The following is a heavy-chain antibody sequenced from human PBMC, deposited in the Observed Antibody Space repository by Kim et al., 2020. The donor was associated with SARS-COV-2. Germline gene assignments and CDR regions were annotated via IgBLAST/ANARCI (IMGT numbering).Heavy chain of an antibody. D-gene: IGHD2-15*01. V-gene: IGHV3-23*01. Sequence: GGSLRLSCAASGFTFSSYAMGWVRQAPRKGLEWVSAISAGGETTFYADSVKGRFTIFRDSSRNTLYLQMNSLRVEDTAVYYCAKEPALLANPGDNWGQGNLVTVSS. CDR2: ISAGGETT. CDR3: AKEPALLANPGDN. CDR1: GFTFSSYA. J-gene: IGHJ4*02.